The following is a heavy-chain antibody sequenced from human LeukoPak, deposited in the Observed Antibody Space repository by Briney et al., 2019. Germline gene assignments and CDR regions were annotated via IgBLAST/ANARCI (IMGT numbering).Heavy chain of an antibody. CDR2: INHSGST. Sequence: SETLSLTCAVYGGSFSGYYWSWIRQPPGKGLEWIGEINHSGSTNYNPSLKSRVTISVDTSKNQFSLKLSSATAADTAVYYCARAADSSSWYDYWGQGTLVTVSS. V-gene: IGHV4-34*01. CDR1: GGSFSGYY. CDR3: ARAADSSSWYDY. J-gene: IGHJ4*02. D-gene: IGHD6-13*01.